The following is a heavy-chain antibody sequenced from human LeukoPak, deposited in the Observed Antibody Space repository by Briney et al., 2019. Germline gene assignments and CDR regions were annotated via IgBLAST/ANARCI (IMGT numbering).Heavy chain of an antibody. D-gene: IGHD2-15*01. CDR3: ASSSSYCSGGNCYYYYGMDF. J-gene: IGHJ6*02. CDR2: ISPNSGGT. V-gene: IGHV1-2*02. CDR1: VYTFTGYY. Sequence: ASVKVSCKASVYTFTGYYMHWVRQAPGQGLEWMGWISPNSGGTNYAQKFQGRVTMARDTSISTAYMELSRLRSDDTAVYYCASSSSYCSGGNCYYYYGMDFWGQGTTVTVSS.